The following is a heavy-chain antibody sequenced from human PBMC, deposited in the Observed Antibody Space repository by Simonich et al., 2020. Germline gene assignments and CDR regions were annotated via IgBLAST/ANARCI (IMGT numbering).Heavy chain of an antibody. Sequence: QVQLVESGGGVVQPGRSLRLSCAASGFTFSSYAMHWVRQAPGKGLEWVADISYDGSNKYYADSVKGRFTISIDNSKNTLYLQMNSLRAEDTAVYYCARAIAAAGTPFDYWGQGTLVTVSS. D-gene: IGHD6-13*01. J-gene: IGHJ4*02. CDR1: GFTFSSYA. CDR2: ISYDGSNK. CDR3: ARAIAAAGTPFDY. V-gene: IGHV3-30*07.